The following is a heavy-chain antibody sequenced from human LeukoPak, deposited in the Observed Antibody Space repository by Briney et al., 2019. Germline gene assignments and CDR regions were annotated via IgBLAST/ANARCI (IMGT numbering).Heavy chain of an antibody. CDR2: INHSGYT. CDR3: TRAVAVHPA. J-gene: IGHJ5*02. Sequence: SETLSLTCGVSGVPLSNYYWSWVRQSPTQGLEWIGEINHSGYTNYNPSLKSRVTMSIDTSKNQFSLKLTSVTAADAGVYYCTRAVAVHPACGQGTLVTVSS. CDR1: GVPLSNYY. D-gene: IGHD6-19*01. V-gene: IGHV4-34*01.